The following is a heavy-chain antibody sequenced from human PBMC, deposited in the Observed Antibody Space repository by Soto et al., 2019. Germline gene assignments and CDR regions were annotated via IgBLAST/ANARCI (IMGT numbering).Heavy chain of an antibody. J-gene: IGHJ4*02. V-gene: IGHV4-39*01. CDR2: IYYSGST. D-gene: IGHD3-22*01. CDR1: GGSISSSSYY. CDR3: ASLYYYDSSGYYWFFNY. Sequence: SETLSLTCTVSGGSISSSSYYWGWIRQPPGKGLEWIGSIYYSGSTYYNPSLKSRVTRSVDTSKNQFSLKLSSVTAADTAVYYCASLYYYDSSGYYWFFNYWGQGNLVTVSS.